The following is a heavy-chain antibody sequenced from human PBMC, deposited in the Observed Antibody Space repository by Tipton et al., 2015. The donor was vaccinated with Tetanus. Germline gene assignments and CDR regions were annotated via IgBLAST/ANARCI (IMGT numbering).Heavy chain of an antibody. Sequence: EVQLVQSGGGMTQPGDSLRLSCAASGFTVSSYQMTWVRQAPGKGLEWVSVTYSDGSTYYADSVKGRFTISRDNLKNTLSLQMNSLRAEDTAVYYCARGLGVDYWGQGTLVTVSS. CDR3: ARGLGVDY. D-gene: IGHD7-27*01. CDR2: TYSDGST. J-gene: IGHJ4*02. V-gene: IGHV3-53*01. CDR1: GFTVSSYQ.